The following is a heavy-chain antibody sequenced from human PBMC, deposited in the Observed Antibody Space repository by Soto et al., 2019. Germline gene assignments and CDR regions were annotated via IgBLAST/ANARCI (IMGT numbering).Heavy chain of an antibody. CDR2: IWYDGSNK. V-gene: IGHV3-33*01. CDR1: GFTFSSYG. CDR3: ARETGGTTSYYDFWSGNLYGMDV. D-gene: IGHD3-3*01. J-gene: IGHJ6*02. Sequence: SLRLSCAASGFTFSSYGMHWVRQAPGKGLEWVAVIWYDGSNKYYADSVKGRFTISRDNSKNTLYLQMNSLRAEDTAVYYCARETGGTTSYYDFWSGNLYGMDVWGQGTTVTVSS.